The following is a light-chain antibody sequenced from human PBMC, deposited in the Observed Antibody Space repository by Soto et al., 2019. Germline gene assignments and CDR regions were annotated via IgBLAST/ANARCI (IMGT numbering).Light chain of an antibody. CDR1: QGISRW. CDR2: DAS. J-gene: IGKJ4*01. CDR3: QQADTFPFT. V-gene: IGKV1-12*01. Sequence: DIQMTQSPSSVSASVGDRVTITCRASQGISRWGGGYQQKPGRAPNLLSYDASSLQSGVPSRFSGSGSGTQFTLTISSMQPEYFATYYCQQADTFPFTFGGDTKVESK.